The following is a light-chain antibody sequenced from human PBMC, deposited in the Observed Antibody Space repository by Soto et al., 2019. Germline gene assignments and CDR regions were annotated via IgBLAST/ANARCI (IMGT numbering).Light chain of an antibody. J-gene: IGKJ1*01. CDR3: QQLNSYPPWT. V-gene: IGKV1-9*01. CDR2: AAS. Sequence: DIQLTQSPSFLSASVGDRVTITCRASQGISSYLAWYQQKPGKAPKLLIYAASTLQSGVPSRFSGSGYGTAFTLTSSSLQPEDFATYYCQQLNSYPPWTFGQGTKVEIK. CDR1: QGISSY.